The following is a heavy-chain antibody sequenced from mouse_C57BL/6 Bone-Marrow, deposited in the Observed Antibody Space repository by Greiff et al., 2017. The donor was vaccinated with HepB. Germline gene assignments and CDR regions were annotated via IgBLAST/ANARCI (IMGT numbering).Heavy chain of an antibody. CDR1: GYTFTEYT. D-gene: IGHD1-1*01. V-gene: IGHV1-62-2*01. Sequence: VKLMESGAELVKPGASVKLSCKASGYTFTEYTIHWVKQRSGQGLEWIGWFYPGSGSIKYNEKFKDKATLTADKSSSTVYMELSRLTSEDSAVYFCARHARDYYGSRGAWFAYWGQGTLVTVSA. J-gene: IGHJ3*01. CDR2: FYPGSGSI. CDR3: ARHARDYYGSRGAWFAY.